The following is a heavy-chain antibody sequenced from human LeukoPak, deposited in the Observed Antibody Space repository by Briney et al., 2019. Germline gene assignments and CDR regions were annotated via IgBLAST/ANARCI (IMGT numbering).Heavy chain of an antibody. J-gene: IGHJ6*02. CDR3: ARVGFQQQLAHYGMDV. V-gene: IGHV1-69*01. CDR1: GGTFSSYA. Sequence: GSSVKVSCKASGGTFSSYAISWVRQAPGQGLEWMGGIIPIFGTANYAQKFQGRVTITADESTSTAYMELSSLRSEDTAVYYCARVGFQQQLAHYGMDVWGQGTTVTVSS. CDR2: IIPIFGTA. D-gene: IGHD6-13*01.